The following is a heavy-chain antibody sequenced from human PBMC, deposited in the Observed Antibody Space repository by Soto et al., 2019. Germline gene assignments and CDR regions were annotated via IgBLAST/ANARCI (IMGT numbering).Heavy chain of an antibody. CDR1: GFTFSSYG. CDR2: ISYDGSNK. CDR3: AKAAERGVWSGPNYFDY. Sequence: PGGSLRLSCAASGFTFSSYGMHWVRQAPGKGLEWVAVISYDGSNKYYADSVKGRFTISRDNSKNTLYLQMNSLRAEDTAVYYCAKAAERGVWSGPNYFDYWGQGTLVTVSS. V-gene: IGHV3-30*18. D-gene: IGHD3-3*01. J-gene: IGHJ4*02.